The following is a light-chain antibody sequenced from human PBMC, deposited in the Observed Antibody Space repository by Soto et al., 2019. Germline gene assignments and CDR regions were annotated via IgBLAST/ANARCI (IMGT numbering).Light chain of an antibody. CDR1: QGISSY. Sequence: DIQLTQSPSFLSASVGDRVTITCRASQGISSYLAWYQQKPGKAPKLLIYAASTLQSGVPSRFSGSGSGTEFTLPIGSLQPEDFATYYCQQLNSYPATFGQGTRLEIK. J-gene: IGKJ5*01. CDR2: AAS. CDR3: QQLNSYPAT. V-gene: IGKV1-9*01.